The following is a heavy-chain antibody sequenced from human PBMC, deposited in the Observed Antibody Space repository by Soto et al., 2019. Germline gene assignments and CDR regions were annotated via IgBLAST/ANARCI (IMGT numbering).Heavy chain of an antibody. Sequence: QITLKESGPTLVKPTQTLTLTCTLSGFSLSASGVGVGWIRQPPGKALEWLALIYWDDDKRYNPSLKTRLTIHKGPSKDQVVLTMTNMDPVDTATYYCARAHPGDYRAIFFWYFDLWGRGTLVTVSS. CDR2: IYWDDDK. CDR3: ARAHPGDYRAIFFWYFDL. J-gene: IGHJ2*01. CDR1: GFSLSASGVG. D-gene: IGHD4-17*01. V-gene: IGHV2-5*02.